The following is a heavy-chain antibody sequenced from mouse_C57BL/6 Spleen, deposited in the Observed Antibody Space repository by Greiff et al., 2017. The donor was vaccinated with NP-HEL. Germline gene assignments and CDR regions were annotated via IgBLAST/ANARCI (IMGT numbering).Heavy chain of an antibody. Sequence: VQLQQSGAELVRPGSSVKLSCKASGYTFTSYWMHWVKQRPIQGLEWIGNIDPSDSETHYNQKFKDKATLTVDKSSSTAYMQLSSLTSEDSAVYYCARAFSYYGSSQYYFDYWGQGTTLTVSS. CDR2: IDPSDSET. V-gene: IGHV1-52*01. CDR3: ARAFSYYGSSQYYFDY. CDR1: GYTFTSYW. D-gene: IGHD1-1*01. J-gene: IGHJ2*01.